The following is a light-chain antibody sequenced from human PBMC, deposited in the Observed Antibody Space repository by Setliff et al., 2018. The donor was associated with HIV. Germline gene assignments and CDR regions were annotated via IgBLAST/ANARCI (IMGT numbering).Light chain of an antibody. J-gene: IGLJ3*02. V-gene: IGLV7-46*01. Sequence: QAVVTQEPSLTVSPGGTVTLTCGSSTGAVTSGLYPYWFQQKPGQAPRTLIYDTSNKHSWTPARFSDSLLGGKAALTLSGAQPEDEAAYYCFLSYSGARRVFGGGTKVTVL. CDR2: DTS. CDR1: TGAVTSGLY. CDR3: FLSYSGARRV.